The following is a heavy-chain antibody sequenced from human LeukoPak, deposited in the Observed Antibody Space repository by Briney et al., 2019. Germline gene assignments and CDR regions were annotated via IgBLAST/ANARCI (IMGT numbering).Heavy chain of an antibody. J-gene: IGHJ4*02. Sequence: GGSLRLSCTTSGFSFGSFWMSWVGQAPGKGLEWVANIKVDGSEQYYVDCVKGRFTISRDSAKNSLYLQMNSLRAEDTAVYYCARDLSGYFYDYWGQGTLVTVSS. CDR1: GFSFGSFW. CDR3: ARDLSGYFYDY. CDR2: IKVDGSEQ. V-gene: IGHV3-7*01. D-gene: IGHD3-22*01.